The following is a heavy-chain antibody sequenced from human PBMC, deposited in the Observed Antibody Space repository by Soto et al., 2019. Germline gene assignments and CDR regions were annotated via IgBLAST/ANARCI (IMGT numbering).Heavy chain of an antibody. J-gene: IGHJ4*02. CDR2: ISSTTNYI. V-gene: IGHV3-21*06. CDR3: ARESEDLTSNFDY. Sequence: PGGSLRLSCAASGFTYTRYSMNWVRQAPGKGLEWVSSISSTTNYIYYGDSMKGRFTISRDNAKNSLYLEMNSLRAEDTAVYYCARESEDLTSNFDYWGQGTLVTVSS. CDR1: GFTYTRYS.